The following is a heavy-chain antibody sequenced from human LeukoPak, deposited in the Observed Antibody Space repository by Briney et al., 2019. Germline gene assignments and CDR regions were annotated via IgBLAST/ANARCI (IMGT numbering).Heavy chain of an antibody. CDR1: GYTFSTYY. V-gene: IGHV1-46*01. Sequence: ASVSVSCKASGYTFSTYYMHWVRQAPGQGLEWMGVIDPSGGSTNYARKFQGRVTMTSDTSTSTVYMELSSLRSEDTAVYYCATDPGGYCSGGSCYLNDYWGQGTLVTVSS. CDR2: IDPSGGST. CDR3: ATDPGGYCSGGSCYLNDY. D-gene: IGHD2-15*01. J-gene: IGHJ4*02.